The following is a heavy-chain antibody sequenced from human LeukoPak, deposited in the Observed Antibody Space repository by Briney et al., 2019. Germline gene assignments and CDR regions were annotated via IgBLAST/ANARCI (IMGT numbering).Heavy chain of an antibody. D-gene: IGHD4-17*01. V-gene: IGHV3-30*18. J-gene: IGHJ4*02. CDR2: ISYDGSNK. CDR1: GFTFSSYG. CDR3: ANTRNGVLDY. Sequence: PGRSLRLSCAASGFTFSSYGMHWVRQAPGKGLEWVAVISYDGSNKYYADSVKGRFTISRDNSKNTLYLQVNSLRAEDTAVYYCANTRNGVLDYWGQGTLVTVSS.